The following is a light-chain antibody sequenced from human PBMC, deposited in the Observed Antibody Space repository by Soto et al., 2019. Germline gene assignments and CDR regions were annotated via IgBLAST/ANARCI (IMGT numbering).Light chain of an antibody. CDR3: SSYTSSRTRV. J-gene: IGLJ3*02. Sequence: QSALTQPASVSGSPGQSITISCTGTSSDVGGYNYVSWYQQHPGKAPKLMIYEVSNRPSGVSNRFSGSKSGNTASLTISGLQPEDEADYYCSSYTSSRTRVFGVGTKLTVL. V-gene: IGLV2-14*01. CDR2: EVS. CDR1: SSDVGGYNY.